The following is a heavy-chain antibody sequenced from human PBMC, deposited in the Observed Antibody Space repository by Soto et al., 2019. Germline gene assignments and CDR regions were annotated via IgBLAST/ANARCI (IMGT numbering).Heavy chain of an antibody. Sequence: LSLTCSVSGGSISGSYWSWIRQSPGKGLEWLGYVYYTGSTNYSPSLRSRVSISVDTSKNEFSLRLSSVTAADTAVYFCARSVAVPGAHIDYWGQGTQVTSPQ. D-gene: IGHD6-19*01. J-gene: IGHJ4*02. CDR3: ARSVAVPGAHIDY. V-gene: IGHV4-59*01. CDR2: VYYTGST. CDR1: GGSISGSY.